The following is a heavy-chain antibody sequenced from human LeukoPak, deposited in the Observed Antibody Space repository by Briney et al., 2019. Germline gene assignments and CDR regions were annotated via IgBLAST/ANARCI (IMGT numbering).Heavy chain of an antibody. D-gene: IGHD1-26*01. Sequence: PGGSLRLSCAASTLTFRDYYMTWIRQAPGKGLEWVSYISSSGSTVDYADSVKGRFTISRDNGKNLVYLQMNSLGAEDTAVYYCARDPSRGSYGGLDYWGQGTLVTVSS. CDR1: TLTFRDYY. CDR3: ARDPSRGSYGGLDY. V-gene: IGHV3-11*01. J-gene: IGHJ4*02. CDR2: ISSSGSTV.